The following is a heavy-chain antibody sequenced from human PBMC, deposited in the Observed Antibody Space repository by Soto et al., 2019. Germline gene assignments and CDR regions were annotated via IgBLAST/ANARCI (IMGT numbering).Heavy chain of an antibody. V-gene: IGHV1-2*04. D-gene: IGHD3-3*01. CDR3: ARGQGDFWSGYYTGYFDY. J-gene: IGHJ4*02. CDR1: GYTFTGYY. CDR2: INPNSGGT. Sequence: EASVKVSCKASGYTFTGYYMHWVRQAPGQGLEWMGWINPNSGGTNYAQKFQGWVTMTRDTSISTAYMELSRLRSDDTAVYYCARGQGDFWSGYYTGYFDYWGQGTLVTVSS.